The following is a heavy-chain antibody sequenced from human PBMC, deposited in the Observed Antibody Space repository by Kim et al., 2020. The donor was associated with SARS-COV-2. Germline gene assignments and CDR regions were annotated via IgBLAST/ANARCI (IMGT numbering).Heavy chain of an antibody. CDR2: ISGGGLTT. Sequence: GGSLRLSCTASGFTFSSYEMNWVRQGPGQGLEWISYISGGGLTTYYADSVKGRLTISRDNAKDSLYLHMDSLRDEDTAVYYCARVTTDYYHYYMDVWGTGTTVTVSS. CDR1: GFTFSSYE. D-gene: IGHD4-4*01. CDR3: ARVTTDYYHYYMDV. V-gene: IGHV3-48*03. J-gene: IGHJ6*03.